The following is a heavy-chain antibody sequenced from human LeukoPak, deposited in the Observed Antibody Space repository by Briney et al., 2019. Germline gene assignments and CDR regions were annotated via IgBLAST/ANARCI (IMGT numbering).Heavy chain of an antibody. V-gene: IGHV1-18*01. Sequence: ASVKVSCKASAYTFTTSGISWVRQAHGQGLEWMGWISAYTGNTNYAQKFQGRVTMTTDTSTSTAYMDLRSLRSDDTAVYYCARVLTMVRGLVPYGMDVWGQGTTVTVSS. CDR3: ARVLTMVRGLVPYGMDV. J-gene: IGHJ6*02. D-gene: IGHD3-10*01. CDR2: ISAYTGNT. CDR1: AYTFTTSG.